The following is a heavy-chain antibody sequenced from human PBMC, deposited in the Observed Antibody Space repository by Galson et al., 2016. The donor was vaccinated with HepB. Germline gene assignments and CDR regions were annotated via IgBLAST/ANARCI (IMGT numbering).Heavy chain of an antibody. J-gene: IGHJ5*02. V-gene: IGHV4-59*01. D-gene: IGHD2-15*01. CDR3: ARDRRRLLRGSYWFDP. CDR1: GDSISSYS. CDR2: IYYSGST. Sequence: ETLSLTCTVSGDSISSYSWSWIRQPPGKGLEWIGYIYYSGSTNYSLSLKSRVTISVDTFKNQFSLKLSSVTAADTAVYYCARDRRRLLRGSYWFDPWGPGILVTVSS.